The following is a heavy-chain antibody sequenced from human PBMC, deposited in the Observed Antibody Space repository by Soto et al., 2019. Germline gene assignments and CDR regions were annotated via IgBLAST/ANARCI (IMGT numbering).Heavy chain of an antibody. CDR1: GYTFTSYG. Sequence: QVQLVQSGAEVKKPGASVKVSCQASGYTFTSYGISWVRQAPGQGLEWMGWISAYNGNTNYAQKLQGRVTMTTDTSTSTAYMELRSLRSEDTAVDYCARGWGDGYNFYYYYYGMDVWGQGTTVTVSS. J-gene: IGHJ6*02. CDR2: ISAYNGNT. D-gene: IGHD1-1*01. CDR3: ARGWGDGYNFYYYYYGMDV. V-gene: IGHV1-18*01.